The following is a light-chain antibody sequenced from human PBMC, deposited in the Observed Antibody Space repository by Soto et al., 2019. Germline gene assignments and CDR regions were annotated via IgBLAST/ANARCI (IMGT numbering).Light chain of an antibody. V-gene: IGKV1-39*01. CDR2: AAS. CDR1: QSISSY. Sequence: IQRTQSPSSLSASVGDRVTITCRASQSISSYLNWYQQKPGKAPKLLIYAASSLQSGVPSRFSGSGSGTDFTLTISSLQPEDFATYYCQQSYSTQITFGQGTRLEIK. J-gene: IGKJ5*01. CDR3: QQSYSTQIT.